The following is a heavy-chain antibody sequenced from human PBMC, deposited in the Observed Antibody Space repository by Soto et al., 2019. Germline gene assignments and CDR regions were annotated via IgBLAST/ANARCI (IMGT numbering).Heavy chain of an antibody. Sequence: ASVKVSCKASGYTFTSYGISWVRQAPGQGLEWMGWISAYNGNTNYAQKLQGRVTMTTDTSTSTAYMELRSLRSDDTAVYYCARVGYSSSWESYYYYGMDVWGQGTTVTVSS. D-gene: IGHD6-13*01. CDR3: ARVGYSSSWESYYYYGMDV. CDR2: ISAYNGNT. V-gene: IGHV1-18*01. J-gene: IGHJ6*02. CDR1: GYTFTSYG.